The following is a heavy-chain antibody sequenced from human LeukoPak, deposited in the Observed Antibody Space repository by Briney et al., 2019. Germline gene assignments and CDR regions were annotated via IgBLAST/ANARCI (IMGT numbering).Heavy chain of an antibody. CDR3: ARVGSYSSYWYFDL. Sequence: PSETLSLTCAVSGGSISSGGYSWSWIRQPPGTGLEWIGYIYHSGSTYYNPSLKSRVTISVDRSKNQFSLKLSSVTAADTAVYYCARVGSYSSYWYFDLWGRGTLVTVSS. CDR1: GGSISSGGYS. D-gene: IGHD3-22*01. V-gene: IGHV4-30-2*01. J-gene: IGHJ2*01. CDR2: IYHSGST.